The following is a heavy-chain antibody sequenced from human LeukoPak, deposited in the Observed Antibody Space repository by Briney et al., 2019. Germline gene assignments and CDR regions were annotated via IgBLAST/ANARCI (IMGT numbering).Heavy chain of an antibody. CDR2: ISSSSSTI. Sequence: PGGSLRLSCAASGFTFSSYSMNWVRQAPGKGLEWVSYISSSSSTIYYADSGKGRFTISRDNAKNSLYLQMNSLRAEDTAVYYCAKDAVAGWFDPWGQGTLVTVSS. J-gene: IGHJ5*02. CDR3: AKDAVAGWFDP. D-gene: IGHD6-19*01. V-gene: IGHV3-48*01. CDR1: GFTFSSYS.